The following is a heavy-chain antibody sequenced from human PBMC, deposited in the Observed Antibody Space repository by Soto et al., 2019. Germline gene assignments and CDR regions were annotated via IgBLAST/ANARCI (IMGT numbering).Heavy chain of an antibody. CDR1: GFTFSSYE. Sequence: GSLRLSCAVSGFTFSSYEMYWVRQAPGKGLEWISYISSTGDTVYYADSVKGRFTISRDNARNSLSVEMNSLRVEDTGVYYCAREGFYAMDVWGQGTTVTVSS. J-gene: IGHJ6*02. V-gene: IGHV3-48*03. CDR2: ISSTGDTV. CDR3: AREGFYAMDV.